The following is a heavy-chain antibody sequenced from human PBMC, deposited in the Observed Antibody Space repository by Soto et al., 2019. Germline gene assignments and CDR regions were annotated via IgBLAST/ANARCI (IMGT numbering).Heavy chain of an antibody. CDR1: GFTFSSYG. V-gene: IGHV3-30*18. J-gene: IGHJ4*02. CDR3: AKDPGAWELIGHFDY. D-gene: IGHD1-26*01. Sequence: GGSLRLSCAASGFTFSSYGWHWVRQAPGKGLEWVAVISYDGSNKYYADSVKGRFTISRDNSKNTLFLQMNSLRAEDTAVYYCAKDPGAWELIGHFDYWGQGTLVTVSS. CDR2: ISYDGSNK.